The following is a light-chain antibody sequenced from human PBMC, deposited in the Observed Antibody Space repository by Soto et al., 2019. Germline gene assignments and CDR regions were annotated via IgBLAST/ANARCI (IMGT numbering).Light chain of an antibody. CDR2: KAS. Sequence: DIQMTQSPSTLSASVGDRVTITCRASQSISSWLAWYQQKPGKAPKLLIYKASSLESGVPSRFSGSGAWTEFTLTISSLQPDDFATYYCQQYNSYLALTFGGGTKVEIK. V-gene: IGKV1-5*03. CDR1: QSISSW. CDR3: QQYNSYLALT. J-gene: IGKJ4*01.